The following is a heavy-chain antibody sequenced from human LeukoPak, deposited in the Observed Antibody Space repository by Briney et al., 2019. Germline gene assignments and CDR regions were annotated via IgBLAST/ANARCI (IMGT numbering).Heavy chain of an antibody. CDR2: INPSGGST. D-gene: IGHD3-3*01. J-gene: IGHJ5*02. Sequence: ASVKVSCKASGYTFTSYDMHWVRQAPGKGLEWMGIINPSGGSTSYAQKFQGRVTMTRDTSTSTVYMELSSLRSEDMAVYYCARGVEPRVVINNWFDPWGQGTLVTVSS. CDR3: ARGVEPRVVINNWFDP. V-gene: IGHV1-46*01. CDR1: GYTFTSYD.